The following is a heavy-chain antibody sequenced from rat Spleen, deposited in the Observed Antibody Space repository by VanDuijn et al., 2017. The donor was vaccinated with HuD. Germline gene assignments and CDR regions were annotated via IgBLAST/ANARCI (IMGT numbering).Heavy chain of an antibody. CDR2: ISYSGST. D-gene: IGHD1-4*01. CDR3: ARSVGYTYSFFDY. CDR1: GYSITSNS. Sequence: EVQLQESGPGLVKPSHSLSLTCSVTGYSITSNSWVCIRKFPGNKMEWIGHISYSGSTRYNPSLKSRISITRDTSKNQFFLQLNSVTTEDTATYYCARSVGYTYSFFDYWGQGVMVTVSS. J-gene: IGHJ2*01. V-gene: IGHV3-1*01.